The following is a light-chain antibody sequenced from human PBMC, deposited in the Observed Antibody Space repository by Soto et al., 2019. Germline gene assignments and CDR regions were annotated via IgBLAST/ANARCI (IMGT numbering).Light chain of an antibody. V-gene: IGLV1-47*02. CDR2: SSN. CDR1: TSNIGSNS. J-gene: IGLJ3*02. CDR3: ASWDDSRSTWE. Sequence: QSVLTQSPSASGTPGQTITISCSGSTSNIGSNSVYWYQHFPETAPKLVIHSSNQRPSGVPGRFSGSKSGTSASLAISGLRSEDEADYFCASWDDSRSTWEFGGGTKVTVL.